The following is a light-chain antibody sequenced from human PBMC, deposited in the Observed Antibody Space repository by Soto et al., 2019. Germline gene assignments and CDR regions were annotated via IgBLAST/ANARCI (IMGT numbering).Light chain of an antibody. CDR1: QGISNY. Sequence: DIQMTQSPSSLSASVRDRVTITCRASQGISNYLAWYQQKPGKVPKLLIYAASTLQSGVPSRFSGSGSGTDFTLTISTLQPEDVATYSCEKYDSAPWTFGQGTKVEIK. CDR3: EKYDSAPWT. V-gene: IGKV1-27*01. CDR2: AAS. J-gene: IGKJ1*01.